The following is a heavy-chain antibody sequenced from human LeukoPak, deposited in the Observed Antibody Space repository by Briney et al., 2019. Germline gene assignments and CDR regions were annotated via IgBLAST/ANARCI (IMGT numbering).Heavy chain of an antibody. CDR3: ARENFQY. CDR1: GFTFSSYW. V-gene: IGHV3-7*04. J-gene: IGHJ4*02. CDR2: IKPDGSDE. Sequence: SEGSLRLSCAASGFTFSSYWMNWVRQAPGKGLEWVANIKPDGSDEYYVDSVKGRFTISRDNAENSLYLQMNSLRAEDTAVYYCARENFQYWAQGTLVTVSS.